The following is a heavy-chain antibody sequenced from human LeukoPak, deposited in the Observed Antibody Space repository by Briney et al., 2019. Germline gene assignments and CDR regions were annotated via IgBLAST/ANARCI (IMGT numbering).Heavy chain of an antibody. CDR3: ARGDDSWSGFYTTWEYFQH. D-gene: IGHD3-3*01. V-gene: IGHV3-73*01. CDR1: GFTFSGSA. J-gene: IGHJ1*01. CDR2: IRSKANSYAT. Sequence: PGGSLRLSCAASGFTFSGSAMHWVRQASGEGLEWVGRIRSKANSYATAYAASVKGRFTISRDDSKNTAYLQMNSLKTEDTAVYYCARGDDSWSGFYTTWEYFQHWGQGTLVTVSS.